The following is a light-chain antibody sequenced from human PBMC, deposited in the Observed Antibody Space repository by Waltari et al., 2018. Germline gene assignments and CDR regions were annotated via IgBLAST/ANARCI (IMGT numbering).Light chain of an antibody. CDR3: HQYNTLPLT. Sequence: DVQLIHSPSTLSASVGDRVTIPCRASESVKNNFAWYQHQPGKTPKVLVHKASRLESGVASRFSGSGYGTEFTLTISSLEPDDFATYYCHQYNTLPLTFGGGTKVEIK. J-gene: IGKJ4*01. CDR1: ESVKNN. CDR2: KAS. V-gene: IGKV1-5*03.